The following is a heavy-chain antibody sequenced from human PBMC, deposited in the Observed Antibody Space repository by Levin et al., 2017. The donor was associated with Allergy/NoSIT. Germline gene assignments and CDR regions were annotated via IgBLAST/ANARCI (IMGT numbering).Heavy chain of an antibody. CDR3: VRKIAEEGT. D-gene: IGHD1-1*01. J-gene: IGHJ4*02. V-gene: IGHV3-30-3*01. CDR2: ISDDGSSE. Sequence: GESLKISCAASGFTFSNYAMHWVRQAPGKGLEWVGVISDDGSSEFYIDSVKGRFTISRDNPKNRLYLQMDSLRAEDTALYYCVRKIAEEGTWGQGTLVIVSS. CDR1: GFTFSNYA.